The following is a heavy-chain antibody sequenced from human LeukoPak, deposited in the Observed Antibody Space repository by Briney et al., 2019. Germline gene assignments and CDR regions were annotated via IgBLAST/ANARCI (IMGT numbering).Heavy chain of an antibody. D-gene: IGHD3-16*01. CDR2: ISGSGGST. Sequence: SGGSLRLSCAASGFTFSSYAMSWVRQAPGKGLEWVSAISGSGGSTYYADSVKGRFTISRDNSKNTLYLQMNSLRAEDTAVYYCAKGFGEGYYYYYYMDVWGKGTTVTVSS. CDR1: GFTFSSYA. V-gene: IGHV3-23*01. CDR3: AKGFGEGYYYYYYMDV. J-gene: IGHJ6*03.